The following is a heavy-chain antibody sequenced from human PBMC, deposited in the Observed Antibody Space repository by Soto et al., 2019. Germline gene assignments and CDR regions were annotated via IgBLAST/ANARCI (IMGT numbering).Heavy chain of an antibody. CDR3: VRHAVRGNRAFDI. J-gene: IGHJ3*02. CDR1: GGSISSYY. Sequence: SETLSLTCTVSGGSISSYYWSWIRQPPGKGLEWIGYIYYSGNTNYNPSLKSRVTISVDTSKNQFSLKLSSVTAADTAVYYCVRHAVRGNRAFDIWGQGTMVTVSS. V-gene: IGHV4-59*08. D-gene: IGHD3-10*01. CDR2: IYYSGNT.